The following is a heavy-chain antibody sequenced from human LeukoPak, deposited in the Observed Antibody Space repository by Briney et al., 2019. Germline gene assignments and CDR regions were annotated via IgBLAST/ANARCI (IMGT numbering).Heavy chain of an antibody. V-gene: IGHV3-43*02. D-gene: IGHD2/OR15-2a*01. J-gene: IGHJ4*02. CDR3: AKGNNSLSYNFDY. CDR2: VSVDGDTR. CDR1: GFNLCDLF. Sequence: GGALRLSRAASGFNLCDLFMHWGRPVPGQGLEWVSLVSVDGDTRHYADSLKGRFTISRDNNKNSVFPHMNSLRIEDTAFYYCAKGNNSLSYNFDYWGQGALVTVSS.